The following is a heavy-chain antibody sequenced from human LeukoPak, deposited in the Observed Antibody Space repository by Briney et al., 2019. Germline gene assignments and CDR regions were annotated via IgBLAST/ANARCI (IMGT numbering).Heavy chain of an antibody. Sequence: GGSLRLSCAASGFTFSTYAMHWVRQAPGKGLEWVAFIRFVGGDKYYADSVKGRFTISRDNSKNTLFLQMNSLRAEDTAVYYCASGEAYYDFWSGYKAFDYWGQGTLVTVSS. V-gene: IGHV3-30*02. J-gene: IGHJ4*02. CDR3: ASGEAYYDFWSGYKAFDY. D-gene: IGHD3-3*01. CDR2: IRFVGGDK. CDR1: GFTFSTYA.